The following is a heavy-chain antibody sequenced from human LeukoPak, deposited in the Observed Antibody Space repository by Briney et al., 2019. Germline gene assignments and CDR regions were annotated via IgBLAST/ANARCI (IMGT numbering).Heavy chain of an antibody. CDR3: SRPGITAFDI. D-gene: IGHD3-10*01. V-gene: IGHV3-48*01. CDR2: ISSSGSVT. J-gene: IGHJ3*02. CDR1: GFTLSSHN. Sequence: GGSLRLSCVASGFTLSSHNINWVRQAPGKGLEWVSHISSSGSVTYYGDSVKGRITISRDNAKNSVSLYMNSLRAEDSAVYYCSRPGITAFDIWGQGTMVTVSS.